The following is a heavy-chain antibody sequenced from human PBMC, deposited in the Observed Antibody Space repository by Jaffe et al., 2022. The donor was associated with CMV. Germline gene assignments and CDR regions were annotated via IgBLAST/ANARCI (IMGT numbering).Heavy chain of an antibody. Sequence: QVHLVQSGAEIKRPGASVKVSCKASGNTFTYYSLHWVRQAPGQGPEWMGCINAGNGNTKYSQKFQDRVTLTRDTSANTAYMELSSLKFEDTALYYCAREGEFYEFWRGRSRLGGYFDDWGQGTLVTVSS. V-gene: IGHV1-3*01. CDR1: GNTFTYYS. D-gene: IGHD3-3*01. J-gene: IGHJ4*02. CDR3: AREGEFYEFWRGRSRLGGYFDD. CDR2: INAGNGNT.